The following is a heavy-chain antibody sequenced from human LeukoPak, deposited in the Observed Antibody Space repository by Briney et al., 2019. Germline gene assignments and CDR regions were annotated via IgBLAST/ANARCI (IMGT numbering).Heavy chain of an antibody. V-gene: IGHV1-18*01. Sequence: ASVKVSCKASGYTFTSYGISWVRQAPGQGLEWMGWISAYNGNTNYAQKLQGRVTMTRNTSISTAYMELSSLRSEDTAVYYCARGTGSWYPYYYYYYMDVWGKGTTVTISS. J-gene: IGHJ6*03. D-gene: IGHD6-13*01. CDR2: ISAYNGNT. CDR3: ARGTGSWYPYYYYYYMDV. CDR1: GYTFTSYG.